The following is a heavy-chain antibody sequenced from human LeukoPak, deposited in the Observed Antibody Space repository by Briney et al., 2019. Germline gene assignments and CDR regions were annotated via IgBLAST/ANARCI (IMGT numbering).Heavy chain of an antibody. CDR1: GGSISSGDSY. D-gene: IGHD2-21*02. CDR2: IYYSGST. V-gene: IGHV4-30-4*01. CDR3: ARAPVVVTGLWFDP. Sequence: PSQTLSLTCTVSGGSISSGDSYWSWIRQPPGKGLEWIGYIYYSGSTYYNPSLKSRVTISVDTSKNQFSLKLSSVTAADTAVYYCARAPVVVTGLWFDPWGQGTLVTVSS. J-gene: IGHJ5*02.